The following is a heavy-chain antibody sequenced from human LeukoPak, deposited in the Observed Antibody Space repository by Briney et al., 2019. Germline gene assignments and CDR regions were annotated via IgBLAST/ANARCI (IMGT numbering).Heavy chain of an antibody. CDR3: ARLPTVSFFDY. Sequence: SETLSLTCTVSGGSISSSSYYWGWIRQPPGKGLEWIGSIYYSGSTYHNPSLKSRVTISVDTSKNQFSLRLSSVTAADTAVYYCARLPTVSFFDYWGQGTLVTVSS. J-gene: IGHJ4*02. D-gene: IGHD4-17*01. CDR1: GGSISSSSYY. V-gene: IGHV4-39*01. CDR2: IYYSGST.